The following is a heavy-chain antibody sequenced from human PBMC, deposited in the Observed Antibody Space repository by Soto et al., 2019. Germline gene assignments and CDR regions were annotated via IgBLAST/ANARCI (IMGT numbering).Heavy chain of an antibody. Sequence: QVQLQESGPGLVKPSETLSLICTVSGGSVSGHFWSWMWQPPGKRLEWIGNIYDGVTTNYNPSLKSRVTLSLDTSKRQFSLKLSSVTAADTAVYYCAINADVWGQGTTVTVSS. CDR2: IYDGVTT. V-gene: IGHV4-59*08. CDR3: AINADV. J-gene: IGHJ6*02. CDR1: GGSVSGHF.